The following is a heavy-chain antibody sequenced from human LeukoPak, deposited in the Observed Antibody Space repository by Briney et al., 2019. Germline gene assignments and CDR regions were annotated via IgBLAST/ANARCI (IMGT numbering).Heavy chain of an antibody. CDR3: ARWLQLAGVFDY. V-gene: IGHV1-2*02. CDR1: GYTFSGHF. Sequence: GASVKVSCKASGYTFSGHFLHWIRQAPGQRLERVGWVNPNSGGTNYAQKFQGRVTMTRDTSISTAYMELSRLTSDDTALYYCARWLQLAGVFDYWGQGTLVTVSS. J-gene: IGHJ4*02. D-gene: IGHD5-24*01. CDR2: VNPNSGGT.